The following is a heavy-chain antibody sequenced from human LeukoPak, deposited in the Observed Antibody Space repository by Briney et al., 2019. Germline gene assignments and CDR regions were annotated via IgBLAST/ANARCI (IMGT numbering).Heavy chain of an antibody. D-gene: IGHD3-22*01. V-gene: IGHV5-51*01. CDR2: IYPGDSDT. CDR3: ARHTTTHYYDTTGPDWFDP. J-gene: IGHJ5*02. Sequence: GESLKISCKGSGYSFTSHWIGWVRQMPGKGLEWMGIIYPGDSDTRYSPSFQGQVTISADKSISTAYLQWSSLKASDTAMYYCARHTTTHYYDTTGPDWFDPWGQGTLVTVSS. CDR1: GYSFTSHW.